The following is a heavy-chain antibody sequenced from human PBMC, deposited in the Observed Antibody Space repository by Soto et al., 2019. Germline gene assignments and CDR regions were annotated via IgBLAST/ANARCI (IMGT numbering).Heavy chain of an antibody. V-gene: IGHV1-69*06. J-gene: IGHJ5*02. CDR1: GGTFSSYA. Sequence: ASVKVSCKASGGTFSSYAISWVLQAPGQGLEWMGGIIPIFGTANYAQKFQGRVTITADKSTSTAYMELSSLRSEDTAVYYCAGDMRAYYYGSGSYYRGEFDPWGQGTLVTVSS. CDR2: IIPIFGTA. CDR3: AGDMRAYYYGSGSYYRGEFDP. D-gene: IGHD3-10*01.